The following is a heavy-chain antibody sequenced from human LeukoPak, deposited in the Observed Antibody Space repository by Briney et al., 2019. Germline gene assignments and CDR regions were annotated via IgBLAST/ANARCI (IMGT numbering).Heavy chain of an antibody. D-gene: IGHD3-22*01. CDR1: GGSISSYY. CDR2: IYYSGST. J-gene: IGHJ4*02. Sequence: PSETLSLTCTVSGGSISSYYWSWIRQPPGKGLEWIGYIYYSGSTNCNPSLKSRVTISVDTSKNQFSLKLSSVTAADTAVYYCARGGSSGYQFDYWGQGTLVTVSS. CDR3: ARGGSSGYQFDY. V-gene: IGHV4-59*01.